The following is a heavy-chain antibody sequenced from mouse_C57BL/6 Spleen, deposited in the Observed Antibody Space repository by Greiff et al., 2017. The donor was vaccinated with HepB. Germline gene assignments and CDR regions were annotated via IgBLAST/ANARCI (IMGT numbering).Heavy chain of an antibody. CDR3: ARYGDGYYVWGAMDY. CDR2: ISYDGSN. CDR1: GYSITSGYY. J-gene: IGHJ4*01. D-gene: IGHD2-3*01. V-gene: IGHV3-6*01. Sequence: EVQLQESGPGLVKPSQSLSLTCSVTGYSITSGYYWNWIRQFPGNKLEWMGYISYDGSNNYNPSLKNRISITRDTSKNQFFLKLNSVTTEDTATYYCARYGDGYYVWGAMDYWGQGTSVTVSS.